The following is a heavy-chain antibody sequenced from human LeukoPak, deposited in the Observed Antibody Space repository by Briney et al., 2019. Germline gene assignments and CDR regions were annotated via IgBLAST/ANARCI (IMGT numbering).Heavy chain of an antibody. V-gene: IGHV4-59*08. CDR3: ARQDRPTYYYDSSGYSQDYFDY. Sequence: PSETLSLTCTVSGGSISSYYWSWIRQPPGKGLEWIGYIYYSGSTYYNPSLKSRVTISVDTSKSQFSLKLSSVTAADTAVYYCARQDRPTYYYDSSGYSQDYFDYWGQGTLVTVSS. D-gene: IGHD3-22*01. CDR1: GGSISSYY. CDR2: IYYSGST. J-gene: IGHJ4*02.